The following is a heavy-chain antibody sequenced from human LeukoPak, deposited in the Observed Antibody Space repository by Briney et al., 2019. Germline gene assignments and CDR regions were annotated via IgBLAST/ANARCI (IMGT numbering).Heavy chain of an antibody. V-gene: IGHV3-11*01. J-gene: IGHJ6*02. Sequence: GGSLRLSYAASGFTFSDYYMSWIRQAPGKGLEWVSYISSSGSTIYYADSVKGRFTISRDNAKNSLYLQMNSLRAEDTAVYYCARVPVYPNYYYGMDVWGQGTTVTVSS. CDR1: GFTFSDYY. CDR3: ARVPVYPNYYYGMDV. D-gene: IGHD2-2*02. CDR2: ISSSGSTI.